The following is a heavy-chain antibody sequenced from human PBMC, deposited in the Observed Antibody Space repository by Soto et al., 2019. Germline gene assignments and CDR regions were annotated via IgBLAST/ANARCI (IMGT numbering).Heavy chain of an antibody. CDR1: GYSFTSYW. CDR3: ARQRDSGYDILTGYYAYYGMDV. CDR2: IYPGDSDT. J-gene: IGHJ6*02. D-gene: IGHD3-9*01. Sequence: PGESLKISCKGSGYSFTSYWIGWVRQMPGKGLEWMGIIYPGDSDTRYSPSFQGQVTISADKSISTAYLQWSSLKASDTAMYYCARQRDSGYDILTGYYAYYGMDVWGQGTTVTVSS. V-gene: IGHV5-51*01.